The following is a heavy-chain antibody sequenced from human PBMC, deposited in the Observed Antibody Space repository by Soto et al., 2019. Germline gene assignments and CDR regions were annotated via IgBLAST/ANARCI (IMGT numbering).Heavy chain of an antibody. D-gene: IGHD3-22*01. V-gene: IGHV4-59*02. J-gene: IGHJ4*02. CDR2: IYYRGTT. CDR3: ARRTYYYDSSGQESIDY. Sequence: SENLSLTCSVSGGSVSGYSWSWIRQPPGKGLEYIGYIYYRGTTNYNPSLESRVTISVDTSKNQFSLKLTSVTAADTAVYYCARRTYYYDSSGQESIDYRCPGTLVTVS. CDR1: GGSVSGYS.